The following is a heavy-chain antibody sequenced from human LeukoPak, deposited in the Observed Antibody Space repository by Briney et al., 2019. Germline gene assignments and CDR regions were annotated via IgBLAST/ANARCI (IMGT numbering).Heavy chain of an antibody. J-gene: IGHJ5*02. CDR1: GGSISSSSYY. D-gene: IGHD3-10*01. CDR3: ARGKLPSITKLRGVRHTNWFDR. CDR2: IYYSGST. Sequence: SETLSLTCTVSGGSISSSSYYWGWIRQPPGKGLEWIGSIYYSGSTYYNPSLKSRVTISVDTSKNQFSLKLRSVTAADTAVYYCARGKLPSITKLRGVRHTNWFDRWGQGTLVTVSS. V-gene: IGHV4-39*07.